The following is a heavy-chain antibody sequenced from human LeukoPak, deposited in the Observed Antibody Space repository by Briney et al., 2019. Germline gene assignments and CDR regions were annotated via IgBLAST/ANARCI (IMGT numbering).Heavy chain of an antibody. J-gene: IGHJ6*03. CDR1: GGSISSSSYY. Sequence: PSETLSLTCTVSGGSISSSSYYWGWIRQPAGKGLEWIGRIYTSGSTNYNPSLKSRVTMSVDTSKNQFSLKLSSVTAADTAVYYCARAGIAAAGSPYYYYYMDVWGKGTTVTISS. D-gene: IGHD6-13*01. CDR2: IYTSGST. CDR3: ARAGIAAAGSPYYYYYMDV. V-gene: IGHV4-61*02.